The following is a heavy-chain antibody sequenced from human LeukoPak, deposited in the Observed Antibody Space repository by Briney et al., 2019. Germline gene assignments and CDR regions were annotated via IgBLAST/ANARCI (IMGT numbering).Heavy chain of an antibody. CDR2: ISAYNGNT. V-gene: IGHV1-18*01. CDR3: ARDAPSYYDSSGPNDAFDI. CDR1: GYTFTSYG. J-gene: IGHJ3*02. Sequence: ASVKVSCKASGYTFTSYGISWVRQAPGQGLEWMGWISAYNGNTNYAQKLQGRVTMTTDTSTSTAYMELRSLRSDDTAVYYCARDAPSYYDSSGPNDAFDIWGQGTMVTVSS. D-gene: IGHD3-22*01.